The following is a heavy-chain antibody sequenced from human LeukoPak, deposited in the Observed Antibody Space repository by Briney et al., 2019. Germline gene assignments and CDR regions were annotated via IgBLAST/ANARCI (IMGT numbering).Heavy chain of an antibody. Sequence: SSLKVSFKASVGTFSSYASSWVRQAPGQRPEWVGGMILIFDTANYAQKFQGRVTITADESTSTFYMKLSSLRAEDTAVYYCARCEDSVPSGAFDFWGQGTMVTVSS. D-gene: IGHD6-6*01. V-gene: IGHV1-69*01. J-gene: IGHJ3*01. CDR1: VGTFSSYA. CDR3: ARCEDSVPSGAFDF. CDR2: MILIFDTA.